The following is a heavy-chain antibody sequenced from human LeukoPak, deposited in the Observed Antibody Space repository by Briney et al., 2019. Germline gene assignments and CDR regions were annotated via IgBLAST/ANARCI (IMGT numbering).Heavy chain of an antibody. D-gene: IGHD2-2*01. CDR3: AHGAMYQLDY. Sequence: GGSLRLSCAASGFSFSDYAIYWVRQTPGKGLEWVAFIRYDGSNKIYADSVKGRFTISGDNSRNTLFLQMNSLRAEDTAVYYCAHGAMYQLDYWGQGTLVTVSS. J-gene: IGHJ4*02. V-gene: IGHV3-30*02. CDR1: GFSFSDYA. CDR2: IRYDGSNK.